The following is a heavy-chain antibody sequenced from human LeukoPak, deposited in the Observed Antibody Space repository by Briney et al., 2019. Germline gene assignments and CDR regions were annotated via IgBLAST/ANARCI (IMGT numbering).Heavy chain of an antibody. Sequence: GGSLRLSCAASGFIFSNYWMYWVRQAPGKGLEWVANIKEDGSVKNYVDSVKGRFAISRDNAKNSPFLQMNSLRAEDTAVYYCARERYGNYNWGQGTLVTVSS. CDR2: IKEDGSVK. V-gene: IGHV3-7*03. D-gene: IGHD4-11*01. J-gene: IGHJ4*02. CDR1: GFIFSNYW. CDR3: ARERYGNYN.